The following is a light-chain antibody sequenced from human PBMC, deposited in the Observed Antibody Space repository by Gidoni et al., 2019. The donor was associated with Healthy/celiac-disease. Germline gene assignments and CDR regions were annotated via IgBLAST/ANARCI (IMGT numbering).Light chain of an antibody. V-gene: IGKV3-15*01. CDR2: GAS. J-gene: IGKJ2*02. CDR3: QQYNNWPLCT. Sequence: DIAMPQPPATLSVSPGERATLSCRASQSVSSNLASYQQKPGQAPRLLIYGASTRAPGIPARFSGSGSGTEFTLTISSLQSEDFAVYYCQQYNNWPLCTFGQGTKLEIK. CDR1: QSVSSN.